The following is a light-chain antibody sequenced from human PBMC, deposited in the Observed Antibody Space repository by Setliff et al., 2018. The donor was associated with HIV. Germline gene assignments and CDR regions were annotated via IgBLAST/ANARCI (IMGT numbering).Light chain of an antibody. CDR3: SSYTSSITRV. J-gene: IGLJ1*01. V-gene: IGLV2-14*01. Sequence: QSVLAQPASVSGSPGQSITISCTGADSDVGGYHYVSWYQQHPGKAPKLMIYEVSNRPSGVSNRFSGSKSGNTASLTISGLQTEDEADYYCSSYTSSITRVFGTGTKVTVL. CDR1: DSDVGGYHY. CDR2: EVS.